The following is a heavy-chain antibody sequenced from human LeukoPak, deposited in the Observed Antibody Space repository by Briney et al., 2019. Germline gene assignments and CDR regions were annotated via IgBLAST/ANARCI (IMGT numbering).Heavy chain of an antibody. CDR3: ARAPFPSLGDWSI. D-gene: IGHD2-21*02. CDR2: IYYSGST. J-gene: IGHJ4*02. Sequence: PSETLSLTCTVSGGSISGYYWSWIRQPPGKGLEWIGYIYYSGSTNYNPSLKSRVTISVDTSKNQFSLKLSSVTAADTAVYYCARAPFPSLGDWSIWGQGTLVTVSS. CDR1: GGSISGYY. V-gene: IGHV4-59*01.